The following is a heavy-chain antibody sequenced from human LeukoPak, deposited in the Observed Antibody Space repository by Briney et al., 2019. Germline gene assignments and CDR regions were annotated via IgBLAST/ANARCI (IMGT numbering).Heavy chain of an antibody. CDR1: GFTFSAYG. Sequence: GGSLRLSCAASGFTFSAYGMHWVRQVPGKGLEWVTFIRYDGTYKYYADSVKGRFTISRDNSKNTVFLQMNSLRAEDTALYYCARGGNYDILSVHLYHEFDHWGQGTLVTVFS. D-gene: IGHD3-9*01. V-gene: IGHV3-30*02. J-gene: IGHJ4*02. CDR3: ARGGNYDILSVHLYHEFDH. CDR2: IRYDGTYK.